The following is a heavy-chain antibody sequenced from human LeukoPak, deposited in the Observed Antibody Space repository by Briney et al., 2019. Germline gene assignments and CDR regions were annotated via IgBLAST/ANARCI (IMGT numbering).Heavy chain of an antibody. CDR3: AGSDIVATGGVDY. J-gene: IGHJ4*02. CDR1: GGTFSSYA. V-gene: IGHV1-69*06. CDR2: IIPIFGTA. D-gene: IGHD5-12*01. Sequence: SGKVSCKASGGTFSSYAISWVRQAPGQGLEWMGGIIPIFGTANYAQKFQGRVTITADKSTSTAYMELSSLRSEDTAVYYCAGSDIVATGGVDYWGQGTLVTVSS.